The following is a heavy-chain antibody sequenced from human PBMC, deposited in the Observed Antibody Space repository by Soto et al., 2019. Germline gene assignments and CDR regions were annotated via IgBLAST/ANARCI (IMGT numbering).Heavy chain of an antibody. CDR3: AKVSVVESLDYYGMDV. Sequence: GSLRLSCEASGFTFSSYAMSSDRQATGKGLEWVSAISGSGGSTYYADSVKGRFTISRDNSKNTLYLQMNSLRAEDTAVYYCAKVSVVESLDYYGMDVWGQGTTVTVSS. D-gene: IGHD2-15*01. V-gene: IGHV3-23*01. CDR2: ISGSGGST. CDR1: GFTFSSYA. J-gene: IGHJ6*02.